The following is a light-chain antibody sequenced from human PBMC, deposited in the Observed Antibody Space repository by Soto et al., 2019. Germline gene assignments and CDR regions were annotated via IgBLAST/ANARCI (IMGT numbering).Light chain of an antibody. CDR3: QQRNSRPLT. CDR2: DAF. CDR1: QSVGSY. Sequence: EIVLTQSPATLSLSPGERATLSCRASQSVGSYLAWYQQKPGQAPRLLIYDAFSRATGIPARFSGSGSGTDFTLTISSLEPEDFAVYFCQQRNSRPLTFGGGTMVEIK. V-gene: IGKV3-11*01. J-gene: IGKJ4*01.